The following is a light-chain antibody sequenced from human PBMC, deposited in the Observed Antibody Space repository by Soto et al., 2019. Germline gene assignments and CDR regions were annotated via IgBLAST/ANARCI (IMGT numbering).Light chain of an antibody. Sequence: QSALTQPPSASGSPGQSVTISCTGTSGDVGGYDYVSWYQQHPGKAPKLMIYEVTKRPLGVPDRFSGSKSGNTASLTVSGLQAEDEADYYCSSHSSSSAYYVFGTGTKLTVL. CDR1: SGDVGGYDY. V-gene: IGLV2-8*01. J-gene: IGLJ1*01. CDR2: EVT. CDR3: SSHSSSSAYYV.